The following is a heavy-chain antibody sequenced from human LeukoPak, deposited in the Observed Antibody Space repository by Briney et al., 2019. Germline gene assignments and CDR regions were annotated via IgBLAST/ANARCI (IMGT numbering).Heavy chain of an antibody. V-gene: IGHV4-34*01. D-gene: IGHD3-10*01. CDR2: MNHSGST. CDR3: ARGVRITMVRGVPLNYGMDV. CDR1: GVSFSGYY. Sequence: SETLSLTCAVYGVSFSGYYWSWIRQPPGKGLEWLGEMNHSGSTNYNPSLKSRVTISVDTSKNQFSLKLSSVTGADTTLYYCARGVRITMVRGVPLNYGMDVWGKGTTVTVSS. J-gene: IGHJ6*04.